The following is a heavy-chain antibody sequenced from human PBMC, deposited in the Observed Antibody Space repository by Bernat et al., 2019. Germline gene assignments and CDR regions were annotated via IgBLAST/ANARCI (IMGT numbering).Heavy chain of an antibody. J-gene: IGHJ3*02. D-gene: IGHD6-19*01. CDR3: AREPAVGYGDVFEI. Sequence: EVQLVESGGGLVQPGGSLRLSCAASGFTFSSYEMNWVRQAPGKGLEWVSYISSSGSTIYYVESVKGRFTISRDNAKNSLYLQRNSLRAEDTAVYYCAREPAVGYGDVFEIWGQGTMVTVSS. V-gene: IGHV3-48*03. CDR1: GFTFSSYE. CDR2: ISSSGSTI.